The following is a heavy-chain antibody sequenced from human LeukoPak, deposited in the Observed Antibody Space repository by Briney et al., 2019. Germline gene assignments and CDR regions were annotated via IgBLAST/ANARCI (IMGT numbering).Heavy chain of an antibody. V-gene: IGHV4-59*01. Sequence: SETLSLTCTVSDGSISSYYWSWIRQPPGKGLEWIGHIYDSGSTNYNPSLKSRVTISVDTSKNQFSLKLSSVTAADTAVYYCARDPAVTYDAFDIWGQGTMVTVSS. D-gene: IGHD4-17*01. J-gene: IGHJ3*02. CDR3: ARDPAVTYDAFDI. CDR2: IYDSGST. CDR1: DGSISSYY.